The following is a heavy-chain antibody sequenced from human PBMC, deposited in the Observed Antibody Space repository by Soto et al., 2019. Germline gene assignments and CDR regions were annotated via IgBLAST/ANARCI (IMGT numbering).Heavy chain of an antibody. Sequence: EVQLLESGGGLVQPGESLRLSCAVSGFIFGNYMMTWVRQAPGKGLEWVSTIRDGGESTYYADSVKGRFTISRDNSKNTLYLQMDRLGVEDTAVYYCAPHVHCSGGSCHYDAFDIRGHGTMVTVSS. CDR3: APHVHCSGGSCHYDAFDI. CDR1: GFIFGNYM. CDR2: IRDGGEST. J-gene: IGHJ3*02. D-gene: IGHD2-15*01. V-gene: IGHV3-23*01.